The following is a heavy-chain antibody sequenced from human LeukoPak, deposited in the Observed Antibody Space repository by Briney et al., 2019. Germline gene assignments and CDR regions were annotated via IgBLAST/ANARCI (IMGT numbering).Heavy chain of an antibody. CDR2: ISWNSRHI. Sequence: GRSLRLSCAASGFTFDDYAMHWVRQAPGKGLEWVSGISWNSRHIDYADSVKGRLTISRDNAKNSLYLQMNSLRAEDTAFYHCAIVLPYSSSWHLGAFDIWGQGTMVTVSS. CDR3: AIVLPYSSSWHLGAFDI. J-gene: IGHJ3*02. V-gene: IGHV3-9*01. CDR1: GFTFDDYA. D-gene: IGHD6-13*01.